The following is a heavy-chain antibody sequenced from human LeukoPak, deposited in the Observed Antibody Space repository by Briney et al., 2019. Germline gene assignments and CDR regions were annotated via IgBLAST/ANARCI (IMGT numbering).Heavy chain of an antibody. CDR1: GYTFNSYG. CDR3: ARDFRPVTPGGRFDY. Sequence: ASVTVSCKASGYTFNSYGVTWVRQAPGQGLEWMGWISAYNGNTNYAQKLQGRVTMTTDTSTSTAYMELRSLRSDDTAVYYCARDFRPVTPGGRFDYWGQGTLVTVSS. V-gene: IGHV1-18*01. CDR2: ISAYNGNT. J-gene: IGHJ4*02. D-gene: IGHD4-17*01.